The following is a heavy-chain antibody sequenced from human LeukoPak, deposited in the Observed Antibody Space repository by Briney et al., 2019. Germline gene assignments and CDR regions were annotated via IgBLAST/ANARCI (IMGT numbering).Heavy chain of an antibody. Sequence: PGGSLRLSCAASGFTFSSYAMAWVRQAPGKGLEWVALISFDGGNLYYADSVKGRFTISRDNSKNTLYLQMNSLRTEDTAVYYCARSESGYTYGYKSDYWGQGTLVTVSS. CDR1: GFTFSSYA. D-gene: IGHD5-18*01. V-gene: IGHV3-30-3*01. J-gene: IGHJ4*02. CDR2: ISFDGGNL. CDR3: ARSESGYTYGYKSDY.